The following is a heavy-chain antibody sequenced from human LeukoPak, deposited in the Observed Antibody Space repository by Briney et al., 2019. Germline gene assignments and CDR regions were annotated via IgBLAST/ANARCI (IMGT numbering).Heavy chain of an antibody. CDR1: GFTFSSYG. V-gene: IGHV3-48*04. D-gene: IGHD6-19*01. J-gene: IGHJ3*02. CDR2: ISSSGSTI. Sequence: GGSLRLSCAASGFTFSSYGMSWVRQAPGKGLEWVSYISSSGSTIYYADSVKGRFTISRDNAKNSLYLQMNSLRAEDTAVYYCARDLGIAVAGTAFDIWGQGTMVTVSS. CDR3: ARDLGIAVAGTAFDI.